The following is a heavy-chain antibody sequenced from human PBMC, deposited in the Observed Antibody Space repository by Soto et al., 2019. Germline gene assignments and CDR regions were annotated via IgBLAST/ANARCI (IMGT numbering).Heavy chain of an antibody. Sequence: QVQLQESGPGLVKPSQTLSLTCTVSGGSISSGGYYWSWIRQHPGKGLEWIGYLYYRGSTYYNPSLKGRVTISVDTSKNQFSLKLSSVTAADTAVYYWARDLFPHYGDYAMYGMDVWGQGTTVTVSS. D-gene: IGHD4-17*01. CDR3: ARDLFPHYGDYAMYGMDV. CDR2: LYYRGST. CDR1: GGSISSGGYY. V-gene: IGHV4-31*03. J-gene: IGHJ6*02.